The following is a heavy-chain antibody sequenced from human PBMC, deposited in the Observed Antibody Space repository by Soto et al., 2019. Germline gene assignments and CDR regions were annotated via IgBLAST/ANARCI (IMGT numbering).Heavy chain of an antibody. J-gene: IGHJ6*02. CDR1: GYTFTSYG. D-gene: IGHD5-18*01. V-gene: IGHV1-18*01. CDR2: ISAYNGNT. CDR3: ARVKYSPTYYYSYGMDV. Sequence: QVQLVQSGAEVKKPGASVKVSCKASGYTFTSYGISWVRQAPGRGLEWMGWISAYNGNTNYAQKLQGRVTMTTDTSPSTAYMELRRLRSDATAVYYCARVKYSPTYYYSYGMDVWGQGTTVTVSS.